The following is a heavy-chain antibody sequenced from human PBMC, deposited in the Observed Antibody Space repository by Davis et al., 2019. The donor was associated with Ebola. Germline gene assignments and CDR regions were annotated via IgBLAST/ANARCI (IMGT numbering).Heavy chain of an antibody. Sequence: GESLKISCAASGFTFSSYAMSWVRQAPGKGLEWVSAISGSGGSTYYADSVKGRFTISRDNSKNTLYLQMSSLRTEDTAVYYCRIAAAGADLDYWGQGTLVTVSS. CDR1: GFTFSSYA. CDR2: ISGSGGST. CDR3: RIAAAGADLDY. D-gene: IGHD6-13*01. J-gene: IGHJ4*02. V-gene: IGHV3-23*01.